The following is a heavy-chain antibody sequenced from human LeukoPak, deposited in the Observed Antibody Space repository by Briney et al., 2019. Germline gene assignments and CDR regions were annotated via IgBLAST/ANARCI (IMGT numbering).Heavy chain of an antibody. CDR2: IIPILGIA. J-gene: IGHJ4*02. CDR1: GGTFSSYA. V-gene: IGHV1-69*04. Sequence: SVKVSCKASGGTFSSYAISWVRQAPGQGLEWMGRIIPILGIANYAQKFQGRVTITADKSTSTAYMELSSLRSEDTAVYYCAPAARHRVEDYWGQGTLVTVSS. D-gene: IGHD6-6*01. CDR3: APAARHRVEDY.